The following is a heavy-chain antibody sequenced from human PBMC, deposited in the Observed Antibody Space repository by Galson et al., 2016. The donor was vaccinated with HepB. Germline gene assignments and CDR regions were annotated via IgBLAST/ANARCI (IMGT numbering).Heavy chain of an antibody. CDR3: AKFWREGGAQGDY. Sequence: SLRLSCAASGFTFSSCGMHWVRQAPGKGLEWVAVISYDGSNKYYADSVKGRFTISRDNSKNTLYLQMNSLRPEDTAMYYCAKFWREGGAQGDYWGQGTLVTVSS. CDR2: ISYDGSNK. D-gene: IGHD3-3*01. V-gene: IGHV3-30*18. CDR1: GFTFSSCG. J-gene: IGHJ4*02.